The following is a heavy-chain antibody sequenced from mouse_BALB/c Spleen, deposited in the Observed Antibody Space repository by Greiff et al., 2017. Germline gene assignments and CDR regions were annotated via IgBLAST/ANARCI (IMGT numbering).Heavy chain of an antibody. Sequence: VQLQQPGAELVKPGASVKISCKASGYTFTSYWMNWVKQRPGQGLEWIGEIDPSDSYTNNNQKFKDKATLTVDKSSSTAYMQLSSLTSEDSAVYYSARRGITATVYYFDYWGQGTTLTVSS. CDR2: IDPSDSYT. D-gene: IGHD2-4*01. V-gene: IGHV1S126*01. CDR1: GYTFTSYW. CDR3: ARRGITATVYYFDY. J-gene: IGHJ2*01.